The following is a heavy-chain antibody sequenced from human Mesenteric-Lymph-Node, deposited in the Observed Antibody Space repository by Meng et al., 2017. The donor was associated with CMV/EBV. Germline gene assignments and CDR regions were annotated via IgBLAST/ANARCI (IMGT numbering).Heavy chain of an antibody. CDR3: TKGDCSGGSCYTIDY. V-gene: IGHV3-30-3*01. CDR1: GFTFSSYA. D-gene: IGHD2-15*01. Sequence: GGSLRLSCAASGFTFSSYAMHWVRQAPGKGLEWVAVISYDGSNKYYADSVKGRFTISRDNSKNTLYLQMNSLRAEDTAVYYCTKGDCSGGSCYTIDYWGQGTLVTVSS. CDR2: ISYDGSNK. J-gene: IGHJ4*02.